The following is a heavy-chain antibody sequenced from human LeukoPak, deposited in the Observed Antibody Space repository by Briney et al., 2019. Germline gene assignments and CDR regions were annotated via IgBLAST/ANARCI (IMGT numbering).Heavy chain of an antibody. V-gene: IGHV3-21*01. CDR3: ARMRSSTSCSYFDY. Sequence: GGSLRLSCAASGFTFSSYSMNWVRQAPGKGLEWVSSISSSSSYIYYADSVKGRFTISRDNAKNSLYLQMNSLRAEDTAVYYYARMRSSTSCSYFDYWGQGTLVTVSS. CDR2: ISSSSSYI. D-gene: IGHD2-2*01. CDR1: GFTFSSYS. J-gene: IGHJ4*02.